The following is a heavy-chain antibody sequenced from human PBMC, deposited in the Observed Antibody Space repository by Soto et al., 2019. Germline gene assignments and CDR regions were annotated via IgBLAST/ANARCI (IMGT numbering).Heavy chain of an antibody. CDR1: GFTFSSYW. D-gene: IGHD2-2*01. CDR2: IKQDGSEK. V-gene: IGHV3-7*04. CDR3: AREGCSSTSCYLSQ. Sequence: GSLRLSCAASGFTFSSYWMSWVRQAPGKGLEWVANIKQDGSEKYYVDSVKGRFTISRDNAKNSLYLQMNSLRAEDTAVYYCAREGCSSTSCYLSQWGQGTLVTVSS. J-gene: IGHJ4*02.